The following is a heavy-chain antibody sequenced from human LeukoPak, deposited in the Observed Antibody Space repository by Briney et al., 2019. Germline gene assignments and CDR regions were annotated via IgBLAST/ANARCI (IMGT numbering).Heavy chain of an antibody. J-gene: IGHJ5*02. CDR2: ISGDGRNI. D-gene: IGHD1-26*01. CDR1: GFTFSSYW. CDR3: ARARWEDGAFGR. Sequence: PGGSLRLSCVASGFTFSSYWMHWVRQDPRKGLVWVSRISGDGRNINYADSVRGRFAISRDNAKNTLYLQMNSLRAEDTAVYYCARARWEDGAFGRWGQGALVTVSS. V-gene: IGHV3-74*01.